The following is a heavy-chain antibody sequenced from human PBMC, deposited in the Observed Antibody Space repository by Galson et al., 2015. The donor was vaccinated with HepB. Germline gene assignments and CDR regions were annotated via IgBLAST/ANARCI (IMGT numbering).Heavy chain of an antibody. J-gene: IGHJ4*02. CDR1: GFSFSDYW. CDR3: VRDRTYKGGNFFDF. CDR2: IRYYEYEY. Sequence: SLRLSCAASGFSFSDYWMSWIRQAPGTRPEWVANIRYYEYEYYYADFVKGRFTISRDNARNSVFLQMSSLRRDDTAVYYCVRDRTYKGGNFFDFWGQGALVTVSS. D-gene: IGHD3-10*01. V-gene: IGHV3-7*03.